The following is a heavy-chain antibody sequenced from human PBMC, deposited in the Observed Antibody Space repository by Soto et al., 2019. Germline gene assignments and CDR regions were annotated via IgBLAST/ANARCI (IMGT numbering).Heavy chain of an antibody. CDR1: GDSISGSPYF. V-gene: IGHV4-39*01. CDR2: IFYDGYT. CDR3: ARLQAAVPHY. J-gene: IGHJ4*02. D-gene: IGHD6-13*01. Sequence: QVQLQESGPGLVMPSETLSLTCTVSGDSISGSPYFWGWIRQPPGKRLEWIGSIFYDGYTLYTPALXXRVTMSVETSKTQFSLKLTSVAAADTAIYFCARLQAAVPHYWGQGILVTVSS.